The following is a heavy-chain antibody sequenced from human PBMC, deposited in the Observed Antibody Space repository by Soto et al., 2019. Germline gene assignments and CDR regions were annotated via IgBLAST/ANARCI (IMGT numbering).Heavy chain of an antibody. CDR3: ARGHEYGGNSDAFDI. CDR2: ILPVFGTA. CDR1: GGTFSTSS. V-gene: IGHV1-69*14. Sequence: QVHLVQSGAEVKKPGSSVKVSCKASGGTFSTSSINWLRQAPGQRPEWMGNILPVFGTADYAQKFRDRVTITADKSPNTAYMELRSLFSEDAAGYYCARGHEYGGNSDAFDIWGQGTVVTVSS. D-gene: IGHD4-17*01. J-gene: IGHJ3*02.